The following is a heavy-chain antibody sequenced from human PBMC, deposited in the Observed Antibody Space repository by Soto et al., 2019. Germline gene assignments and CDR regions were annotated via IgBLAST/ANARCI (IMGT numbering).Heavy chain of an antibody. CDR1: GYSFTSYW. CDR2: IYPGDSDT. J-gene: IGHJ6*03. CDR3: ARMTLELWFGEHSTNYYYYYMDV. V-gene: IGHV5-51*03. Sequence: EVQLVQSGAEVKKPGESLKISCKGSGYSFTSYWIGWVRQMPGKGLEWMGIIYPGDSDTRYSPSFQGQVTISADKSISTAYLQWSSLKASDTAMYYCARMTLELWFGEHSTNYYYYYMDVWGKGTTVTVSS. D-gene: IGHD3-10*01.